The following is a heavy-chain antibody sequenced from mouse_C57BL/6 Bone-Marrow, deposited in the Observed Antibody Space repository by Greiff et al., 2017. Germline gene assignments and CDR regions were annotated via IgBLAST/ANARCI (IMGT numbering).Heavy chain of an antibody. D-gene: IGHD2-5*01. J-gene: IGHJ4*01. Sequence: EVKLMESGGGLVQPGGSLSLSCAASGFTFTDYYMSWVRQPPGKALEWLGFIRNKANGYTTEYSASVKGRFTISRDNSQSILYLQMNALRAEDSATYYCARAYYSNIYAMDYWGQGTSVTVSS. CDR1: GFTFTDYY. CDR3: ARAYYSNIYAMDY. V-gene: IGHV7-3*01. CDR2: IRNKANGYTT.